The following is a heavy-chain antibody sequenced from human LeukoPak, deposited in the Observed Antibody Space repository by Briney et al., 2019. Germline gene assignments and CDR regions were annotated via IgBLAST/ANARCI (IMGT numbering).Heavy chain of an antibody. CDR2: IYSGENT. CDR3: ASTMYTSAPTFDY. V-gene: IGHV3-53*01. CDR1: GFTVSTNY. J-gene: IGHJ4*02. Sequence: PGGSLRLSCAASGFTVSTNYMSWVRQAPGKGLEWVSLIYSGENTYYADSVKGRFTISRDSSINALFLEMNGLRAEDTAVYYCASTMYTSAPTFDYWGQGTLVTVSS. D-gene: IGHD6-25*01.